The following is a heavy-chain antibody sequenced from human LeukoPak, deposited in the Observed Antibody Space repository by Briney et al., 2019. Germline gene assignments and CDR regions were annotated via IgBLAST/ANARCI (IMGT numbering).Heavy chain of an antibody. Sequence: GGSLRLSCAASGFSFSSFSMNWVRQAPGKGLEWVSYISRDSDRKNYADSVKGRFTTSRDNAKNSLYLQMNSLRDDDTAVYYCARDWEMATIAAAALGYWGQGTRVTVSS. CDR3: ARDWEMATIAAAALGY. CDR1: GFSFSSFS. V-gene: IGHV3-48*02. J-gene: IGHJ4*02. CDR2: ISRDSDRK. D-gene: IGHD6-13*01.